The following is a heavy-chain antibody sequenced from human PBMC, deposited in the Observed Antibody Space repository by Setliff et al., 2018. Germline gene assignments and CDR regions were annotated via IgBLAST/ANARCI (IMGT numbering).Heavy chain of an antibody. Sequence: SETLSLTCTVSGGSISSGDYYWSWIRQPPGKGLEFVGYINYSGSTYYNPSLKSRVTISIDTSKNQFSLKVNSVTAADTAVYYCASAPLLYSDSSGLSGTFDIWGQGTMVT. D-gene: IGHD3-22*01. CDR3: ASAPLLYSDSSGLSGTFDI. J-gene: IGHJ3*02. CDR2: INYSGST. V-gene: IGHV4-30-4*08. CDR1: GGSISSGDYY.